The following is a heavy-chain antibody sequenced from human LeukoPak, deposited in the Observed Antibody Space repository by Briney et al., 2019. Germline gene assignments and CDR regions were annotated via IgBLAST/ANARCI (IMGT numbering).Heavy chain of an antibody. CDR1: GFTFSSYS. D-gene: IGHD3-10*01. V-gene: IGHV3-48*01. Sequence: GGSLRLSCAASGFTFSSYSMNWVRQAPGKGLEWVSYISSSSSTIYYADSVKGRFTISRDNSRNTLYLQMNSLRAEDTAVYYCATITMVRGVRNYFDYWGQGTLVTVSS. CDR3: ATITMVRGVRNYFDY. CDR2: ISSSSSTI. J-gene: IGHJ4*02.